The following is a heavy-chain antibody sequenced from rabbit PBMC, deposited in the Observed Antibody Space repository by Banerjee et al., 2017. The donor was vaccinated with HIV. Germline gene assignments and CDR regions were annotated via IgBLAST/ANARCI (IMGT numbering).Heavy chain of an antibody. Sequence: QEQLVESGGGLVQPEGSLKLSCKASGFDFSSYGVSWVRQAPGKGLEWIGSIDPVFGSTYYASWVNGRFAISSHNAQNTLYLQLNSLTAADTATYFCVREYAGSSHYTGYYFNLWGPGTLVTVS. V-gene: IGHV1S47*01. J-gene: IGHJ4*01. CDR3: VREYAGSSHYTGYYFNL. CDR2: IDPVFGST. D-gene: IGHD8-1*01. CDR1: GFDFSSYG.